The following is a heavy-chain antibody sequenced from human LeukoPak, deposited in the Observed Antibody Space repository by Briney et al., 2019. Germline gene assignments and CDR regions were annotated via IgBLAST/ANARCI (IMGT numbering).Heavy chain of an antibody. CDR2: INHSGIT. D-gene: IGHD3-10*01. Sequence: SETLSLTCAVYVGSFSVYYWRCIRQPPGKGLECIGEINHSGITNYNPPLKSRVTISVDTSKNQFSLKLSSVTAADTAVYYCARGRIGYYYGSGSYWYYFDYWGQGTLVTVSS. CDR1: VGSFSVYY. J-gene: IGHJ4*02. V-gene: IGHV4-34*01. CDR3: ARGRIGYYYGSGSYWYYFDY.